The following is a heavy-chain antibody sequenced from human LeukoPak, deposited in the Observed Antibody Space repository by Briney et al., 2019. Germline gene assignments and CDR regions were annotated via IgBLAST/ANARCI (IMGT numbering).Heavy chain of an antibody. Sequence: GGSLRLSCAASGFTFSSYAMCWVRQAPGKGLEWVSAISGSGGSTYYADSVKGRFTISRDNSKNTLYLQMNSVRGEDTAVYYCAKAVTYDKGWGQGTLVTVSS. CDR1: GFTFSSYA. J-gene: IGHJ4*02. D-gene: IGHD3-22*01. CDR3: AKAVTYDKG. CDR2: ISGSGGST. V-gene: IGHV3-23*01.